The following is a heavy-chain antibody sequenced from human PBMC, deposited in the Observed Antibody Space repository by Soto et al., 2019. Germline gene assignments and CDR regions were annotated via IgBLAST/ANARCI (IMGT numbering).Heavy chain of an antibody. J-gene: IGHJ6*02. CDR3: SREDEYYYDSSATYYSMDV. Sequence: PGGSLRLSCRASGFTFGDYTLSWVRQASGKGLEWVGFIRSKAYGGTTEYAASVKGRFTISRDDSKSIAYLQMNSLKTEDTAVYYCSREDEYYYDSSATYYSMDVWGQGTTVTVSS. D-gene: IGHD3-22*01. CDR2: IRSKAYGGTT. V-gene: IGHV3-49*04. CDR1: GFTFGDYT.